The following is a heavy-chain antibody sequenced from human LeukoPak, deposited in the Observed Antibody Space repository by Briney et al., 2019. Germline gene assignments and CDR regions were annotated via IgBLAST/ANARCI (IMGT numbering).Heavy chain of an antibody. Sequence: PGGSLRLSCAASGFTFSNYNMHWVRQAPGKGLEWVSCISSSSSYIYYADSVKGRFTISRENAKNSLYLQMNSLRAEDTALYFCARELLTYSNHKLGHYMDVWGKGTTVTVSS. CDR1: GFTFSNYN. V-gene: IGHV3-21*01. J-gene: IGHJ6*03. CDR2: ISSSSSYI. CDR3: ARELLTYSNHKLGHYMDV. D-gene: IGHD4-11*01.